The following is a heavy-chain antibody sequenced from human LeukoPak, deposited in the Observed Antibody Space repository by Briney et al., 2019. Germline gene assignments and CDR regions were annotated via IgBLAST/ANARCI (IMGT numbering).Heavy chain of an antibody. CDR3: ARGRVRSGWYPPFGY. V-gene: IGHV1-8*02. CDR1: GGTFSSHA. Sequence: ASVKVSCKASGGTFSSHAISWVRQATGQGLEWMGWMNPNSGNTGYAQKFQGRVTMTRNTSISTAYMELSSLRSEDTAVYYCARGRVRSGWYPPFGYWGQGTLVTVSS. D-gene: IGHD6-19*01. CDR2: MNPNSGNT. J-gene: IGHJ4*02.